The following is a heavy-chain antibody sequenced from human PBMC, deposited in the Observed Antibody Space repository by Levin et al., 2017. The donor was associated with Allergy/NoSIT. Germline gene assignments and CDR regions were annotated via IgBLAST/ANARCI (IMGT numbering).Heavy chain of an antibody. CDR3: AKAGGPRLWIQLWFFDY. Sequence: GGSLRLSCAASGFTFSSYAMSWVRQAPGKGLEWVSAISGSGGSTYYADSVKGRFTISRDNSKNTLYLQMNSLRAEDTAVYYCAKAGGPRLWIQLWFFDYWGQGTLVTVSS. CDR2: ISGSGGST. D-gene: IGHD5-18*01. J-gene: IGHJ4*02. CDR1: GFTFSSYA. V-gene: IGHV3-23*01.